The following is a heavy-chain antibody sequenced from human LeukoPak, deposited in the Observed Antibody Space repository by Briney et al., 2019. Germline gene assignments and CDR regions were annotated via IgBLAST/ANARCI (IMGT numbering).Heavy chain of an antibody. Sequence: ASVKVSCKASGYTFTGYYMHWVRQAPGQGLEWMGRINPNSGGTNYAQKFQGRVTMTRDTSISTAYMELTRLRSDDTAVYYCARGRGISRWTNCFDPWGQGTLVTVSS. J-gene: IGHJ5*02. V-gene: IGHV1-2*06. CDR1: GYTFTGYY. D-gene: IGHD3-16*01. CDR2: INPNSGGT. CDR3: ARGRGISRWTNCFDP.